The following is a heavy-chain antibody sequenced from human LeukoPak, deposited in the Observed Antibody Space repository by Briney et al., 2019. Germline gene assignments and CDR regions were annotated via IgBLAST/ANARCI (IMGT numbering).Heavy chain of an antibody. D-gene: IGHD4-23*01. CDR3: AREPYGGNSW. Sequence: GGSLRLSCAASGFTVSTNYMSWVRQAPGKGPEWVSIIYSGGRTHYADSVKGRFTISTDNSKNTLYLQMNSLRAEDTAVYYCAREPYGGNSWWGQGTLVTVSS. J-gene: IGHJ4*02. CDR1: GFTVSTNY. V-gene: IGHV3-66*01. CDR2: IYSGGRT.